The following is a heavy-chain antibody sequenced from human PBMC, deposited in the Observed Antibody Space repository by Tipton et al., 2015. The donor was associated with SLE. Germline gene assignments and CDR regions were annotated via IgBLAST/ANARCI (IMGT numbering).Heavy chain of an antibody. Sequence: TLSLTCTVSGGSISSYYWSWIRQPPGKGLEWIGYIYYSGSTYYNPSLKSRVTISVDTSKNQFSLKLSSVTAADTAVYYCARDPEARRGMDVWGQGTTVTVSS. D-gene: IGHD6-6*01. V-gene: IGHV4-59*12. CDR3: ARDPEARRGMDV. CDR1: GGSISSYY. J-gene: IGHJ6*02. CDR2: IYYSGST.